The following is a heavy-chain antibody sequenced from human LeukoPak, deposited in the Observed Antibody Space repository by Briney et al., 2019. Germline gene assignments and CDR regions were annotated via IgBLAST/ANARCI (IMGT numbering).Heavy chain of an antibody. CDR3: AKLELWDPRWLQLSYFDY. V-gene: IGHV3-23*01. J-gene: IGHJ4*02. CDR2: ISGSGGST. CDR1: GFTFGDYA. Sequence: GGSLRLSCTASGFTFGDYAMSWVRQAPGKGLEWVSAISGSGGSTYYADSVKGRFTISRDNSKNTLYLQMNSLRAEDTAVYYCAKLELWDPRWLQLSYFDYWGQGTLVTVSS. D-gene: IGHD5-24*01.